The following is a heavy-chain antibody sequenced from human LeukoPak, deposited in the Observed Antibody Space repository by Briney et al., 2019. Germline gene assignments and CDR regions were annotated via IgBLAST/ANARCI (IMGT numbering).Heavy chain of an antibody. CDR1: GGSISSYY. J-gene: IGHJ6*02. Sequence: PSETLSLTCTVSGGSISSYYWSWIRQPAGKGLEWIGRIYTSGSTNYNPSPKSRVTMSVDTSKNQFSLKLSSVTAADTAVYYCAREKVGYSYGPYYYYGMDVWGQGTTVTVSS. D-gene: IGHD5-18*01. V-gene: IGHV4-4*07. CDR3: AREKVGYSYGPYYYYGMDV. CDR2: IYTSGST.